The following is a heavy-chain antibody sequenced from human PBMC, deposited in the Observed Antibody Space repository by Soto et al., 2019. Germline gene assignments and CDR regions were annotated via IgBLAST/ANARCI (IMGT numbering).Heavy chain of an antibody. CDR3: ARAPMVLSRSYFDS. CDR1: GGSISNFY. J-gene: IGHJ4*02. Sequence: SETLSLTCTVSGGSISNFYWSWIRQPPGKGLEWIGYISYSGNTNYNPSLKSRVSISVDTSKSQLSLNLPSVTAADTAVYYCARAPMVLSRSYFDSWGQGTPVTVSS. CDR2: ISYSGNT. V-gene: IGHV4-59*01. D-gene: IGHD2-8*01.